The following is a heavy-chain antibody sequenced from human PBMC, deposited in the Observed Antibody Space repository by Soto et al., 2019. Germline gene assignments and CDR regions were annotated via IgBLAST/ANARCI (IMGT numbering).Heavy chain of an antibody. J-gene: IGHJ4*02. CDR1: EFYFNVYG. CDR2: ISDTFVVT. V-gene: IGHV3-23*01. D-gene: IGHD3-22*01. Sequence: GGSLRLSCAASEFYFNVYGLSWSPKAPGQELEWVEGISDTFVVTNYAGPVKGRFTMSRDISRSTLYLQMNSLRVEDTAVYYCAKAQWLLGGDYFDSWGPGTLVTVSS. CDR3: AKAQWLLGGDYFDS.